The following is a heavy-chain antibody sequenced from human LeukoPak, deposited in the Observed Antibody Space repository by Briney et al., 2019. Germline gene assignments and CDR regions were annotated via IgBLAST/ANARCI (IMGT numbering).Heavy chain of an antibody. CDR2: IYNSENT. D-gene: IGHD5-18*01. J-gene: IGHJ4*02. CDR1: GASFSAYY. Sequence: SETLSLTCTVSGASFSAYYWSWIRQPPGKGLEWIGYIYNSENTNYNPSLKSRVTISVDTSKNQFSLKLSSVTAADTAVYYCARQRAPVTTFDYWGQGTLVTVSS. CDR3: ARQRAPVTTFDY. V-gene: IGHV4-59*01.